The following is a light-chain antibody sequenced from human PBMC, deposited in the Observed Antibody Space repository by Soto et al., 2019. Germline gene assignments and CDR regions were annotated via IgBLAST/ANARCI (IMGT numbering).Light chain of an antibody. V-gene: IGKV3-15*01. CDR1: QSVSIN. CDR3: QHYNNWPPWT. CDR2: GAS. J-gene: IGKJ1*01. Sequence: EIVMTQSPATLSVSPGERATLSCRASQSVSINLAWYQQKPGQAPRLLIYGASNRPTGIPARFSGSGSGTEFTLTISSLQSEDFAVYYCQHYNNWPPWTFGQGTKVEIK.